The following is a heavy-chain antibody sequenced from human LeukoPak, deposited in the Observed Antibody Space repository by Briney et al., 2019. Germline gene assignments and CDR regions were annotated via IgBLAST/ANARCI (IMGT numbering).Heavy chain of an antibody. J-gene: IGHJ4*02. V-gene: IGHV3-33*01. Sequence: GGSLRLSCVTSGFTFSSYGMHWVRQAPGKGLQWVARITSDGSIQQYADSVRGRLTISRDSAKNTLYLQMNSLGAEDTAMYSCTREGGGYEIDYWGQGTLVIVSS. CDR2: ITSDGSIQ. CDR1: GFTFSSYG. CDR3: TREGGGYEIDY. D-gene: IGHD5-12*01.